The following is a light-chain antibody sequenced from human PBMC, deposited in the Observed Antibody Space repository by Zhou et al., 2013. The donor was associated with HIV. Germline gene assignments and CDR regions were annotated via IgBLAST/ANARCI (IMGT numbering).Light chain of an antibody. CDR2: RND. V-gene: IGLV1-44*01. CDR3: SSYAGSNNYV. J-gene: IGLJ1*01. CDR1: RSNIGSNL. Sequence: QSVLTQPPSASGTPGQRVTISCSGSRSNIGSNLVNWYQQLPGTAPKLLIYRNDQRPSGVPDRFSGSKSGTSVSLAISGLQAEDEADYYCSSYAGSNNYVFGSGTKVTVL.